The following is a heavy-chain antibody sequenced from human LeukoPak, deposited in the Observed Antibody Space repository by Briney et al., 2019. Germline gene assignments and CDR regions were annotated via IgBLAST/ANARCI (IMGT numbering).Heavy chain of an antibody. J-gene: IGHJ4*02. D-gene: IGHD3-16*01. Sequence: ASVKVSCKASGYTFNRYGISWVRQAPGQGLEWMGWINTDNGNTNYAPKLQDRVTMTTDTPTSTVYMEVGSLESDDTAVYYCARDWGSIKVITDFWGQGTLVTVSS. CDR2: INTDNGNT. V-gene: IGHV1-18*01. CDR3: ARDWGSIKVITDF. CDR1: GYTFNRYG.